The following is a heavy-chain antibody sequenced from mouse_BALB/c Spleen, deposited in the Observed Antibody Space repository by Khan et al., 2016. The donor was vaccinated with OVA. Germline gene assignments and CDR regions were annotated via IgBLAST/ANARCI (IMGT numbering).Heavy chain of an antibody. V-gene: IGHV1S41*01. CDR3: ARSNYYGSGLYAMDY. J-gene: IGHJ4*01. Sequence: DLEMPGAAVTLSCKASGYTFTSYWINWIKQRPGQGLEWIGRIAPGSGSTSCNDMFKGKAILTVAASYSTAYIQLSRLSSEDSAGYFCARSNYYGSGLYAMDYWGQGTSVTVSS. D-gene: IGHD1-1*01. CDR2: IAPGSGST. CDR1: GYTFTSYW.